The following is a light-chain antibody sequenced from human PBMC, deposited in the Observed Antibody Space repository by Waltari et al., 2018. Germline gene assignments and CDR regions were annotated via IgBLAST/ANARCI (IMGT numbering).Light chain of an antibody. Sequence: SYELTQPPSVSVSPGQTAKITCSGDTLPKQYAYWYQQKPGQAPVVVIFQDSQRPAGIPGRFSGSSSGTTATLTISGVQAEDEADYHCQSADSTNTYVIFGGGTKLTVL. J-gene: IGLJ2*01. CDR2: QDS. CDR1: TLPKQY. V-gene: IGLV3-25*03. CDR3: QSADSTNTYVI.